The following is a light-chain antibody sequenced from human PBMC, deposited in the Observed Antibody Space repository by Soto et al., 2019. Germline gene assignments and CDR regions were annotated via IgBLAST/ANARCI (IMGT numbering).Light chain of an antibody. CDR1: NSDVGGYNC. Sequence: QSALTQPASVSGSAGQSITISCTGTNSDVGGYNCVSWYQQHPGKAPKLMIYEVSNRPSGVSNRFSGSKSGNTASLTISGLQAEDEADYYCSSYTNRNTEVFGAGTKLTVL. J-gene: IGLJ1*01. CDR2: EVS. CDR3: SSYTNRNTEV. V-gene: IGLV2-14*01.